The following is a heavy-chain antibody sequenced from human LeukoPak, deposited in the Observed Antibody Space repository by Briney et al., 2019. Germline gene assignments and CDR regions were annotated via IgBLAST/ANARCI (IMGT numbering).Heavy chain of an antibody. J-gene: IGHJ6*04. CDR1: GFTFSSYE. CDR2: ISSSGSTI. Sequence: GGSLRLSCAASGFTFSSYEMNWVRQPPGKGLEWVSYISSSGSTIYYADSVKGRFTISRDNAKNSLYLQMNSLRVEDTAVYYCAELGITMIGGVWGKGTTVTISS. D-gene: IGHD3-10*02. CDR3: AELGITMIGGV. V-gene: IGHV3-48*03.